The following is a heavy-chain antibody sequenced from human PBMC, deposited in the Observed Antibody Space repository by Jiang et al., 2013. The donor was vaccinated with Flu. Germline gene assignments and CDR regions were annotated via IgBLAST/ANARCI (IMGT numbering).Heavy chain of an antibody. D-gene: IGHD2-15*01. Sequence: VQLLESGGGLVKPGGSLRLSCAASGFTFSVAWMSWVRQAPGKGLEWVGRIKSNSDGGTAEYAAPVKGRFTISKDHSQNTLCLQMSSLKIEDTAVYHCATIKTAESGALDYWGQGALVTVSS. CDR2: IKSNSDGGTA. J-gene: IGHJ4*02. V-gene: IGHV3-15*01. CDR1: GFTFSVAW. CDR3: ATIKTAESGALDY.